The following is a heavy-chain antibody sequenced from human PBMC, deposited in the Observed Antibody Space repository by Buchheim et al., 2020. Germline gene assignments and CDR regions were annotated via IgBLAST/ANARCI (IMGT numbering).Heavy chain of an antibody. CDR3: AREMEVYCSSTSCYHSATNYYYYYGMDV. J-gene: IGHJ6*02. CDR2: IWYDGSNK. D-gene: IGHD2-2*01. Sequence: QVQLVESGGGVVQPGRSLRLSCAASGFTFSSYGMHWVRQAPGKGLEWVAVIWYDGSNKYYADSVKGRFTISRDNSKNTLSLQMNSLRAEDTAVYYCAREMEVYCSSTSCYHSATNYYYYYGMDVWGQGTT. CDR1: GFTFSSYG. V-gene: IGHV3-33*01.